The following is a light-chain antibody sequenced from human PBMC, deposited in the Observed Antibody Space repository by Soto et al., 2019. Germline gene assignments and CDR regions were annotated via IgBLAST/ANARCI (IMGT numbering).Light chain of an antibody. J-gene: IGKJ1*01. Sequence: EVVFILTQDTLSLSPWERATLSCRASHRVSDYLAWYQQKPGQAPRLLFYDASTSATGIPARFSGSGSATVFTLTISLLEPEDSAVYYCQQRSERTHTFGQGTKV. CDR3: QQRSERTHT. V-gene: IGKV3-11*01. CDR1: HRVSDY. CDR2: DAS.